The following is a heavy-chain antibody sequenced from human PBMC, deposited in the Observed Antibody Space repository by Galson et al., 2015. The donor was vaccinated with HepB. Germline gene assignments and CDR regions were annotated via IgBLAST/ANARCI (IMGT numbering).Heavy chain of an antibody. V-gene: IGHV3-23*01. CDR1: GFTFSSYS. CDR2: ISGSGDYT. J-gene: IGHJ4*02. D-gene: IGHD2-8*01. Sequence: SLRLSCAASGFTFSSYSMSWVRQAPGKGLEWVSSISGSGDYTYYEDPVKGRFTISRDNSKNTLYLQMNSLRAEDTAVYYCAKGWYCINSVCYRVDHWGQGTLVTVSS. CDR3: AKGWYCINSVCYRVDH.